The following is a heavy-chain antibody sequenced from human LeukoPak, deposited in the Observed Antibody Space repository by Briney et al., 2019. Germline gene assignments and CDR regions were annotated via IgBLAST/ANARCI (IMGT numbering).Heavy chain of an antibody. J-gene: IGHJ4*02. CDR1: GFTFSTFA. CDR3: AKKSPIFGVVIPLFDY. CDR2: ISGSGGST. V-gene: IGHV3-23*01. Sequence: GGSLRLSCVASGFTFSTFAMSWVRQAPGKGLEWVSAISGSGGSTYYADSVKGRFTISRDNSKNTLYLQVNSLRAEDTAVYHCAKKSPIFGVVIPLFDYWGQGTLVSVSS. D-gene: IGHD3-3*01.